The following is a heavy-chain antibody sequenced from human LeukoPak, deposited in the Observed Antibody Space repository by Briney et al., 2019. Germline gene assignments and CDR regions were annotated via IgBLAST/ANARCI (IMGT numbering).Heavy chain of an antibody. CDR1: GGSFSGYY. D-gene: IGHD2-2*01. Sequence: SETLSLTCAVYGGSFSGYYWSWIRQPPGKGLEWIGEINHSGSTNYNPSLKSRVTISVDTSKNQFFLKLSSVTAADTAVYYCARGSPIVVVPAAPRRVNNWFDPWGQGTLVTVSS. V-gene: IGHV4-34*01. J-gene: IGHJ5*02. CDR3: ARGSPIVVVPAAPRRVNNWFDP. CDR2: INHSGST.